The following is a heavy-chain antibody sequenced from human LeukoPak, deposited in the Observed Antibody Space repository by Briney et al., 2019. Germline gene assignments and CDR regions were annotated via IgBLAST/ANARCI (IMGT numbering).Heavy chain of an antibody. V-gene: IGHV3-48*03. CDR2: ISGSGSTI. CDR1: GFTFSSYE. D-gene: IGHD4-17*01. J-gene: IGHJ2*01. CDR3: ARKTGDYGWYFDL. Sequence: GGSLRLSCAASGFTFSSYEVNWVRQAPGKGLEWISYISGSGSTIYYADSVKGRFTISRDNAKNSLYLQMKSLRAEDTAVYYCARKTGDYGWYFDLWGRGTLVTVSS.